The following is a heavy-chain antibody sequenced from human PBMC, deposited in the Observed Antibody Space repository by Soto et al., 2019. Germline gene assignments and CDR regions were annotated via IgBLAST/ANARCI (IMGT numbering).Heavy chain of an antibody. Sequence: SETLSLTCVVSGGSLSDYFWSWIRQPPGMALEWIGEINHLGSINYNPSLKSRVTMSVDTSKNQFSLTLNSVTAAVTATYYCARGGISHWAYFYYMDVWDRGTTVTVSS. D-gene: IGHD2-21*01. J-gene: IGHJ6*03. CDR2: INHLGSI. CDR1: GGSLSDYF. V-gene: IGHV4-34*01. CDR3: ARGGISHWAYFYYMDV.